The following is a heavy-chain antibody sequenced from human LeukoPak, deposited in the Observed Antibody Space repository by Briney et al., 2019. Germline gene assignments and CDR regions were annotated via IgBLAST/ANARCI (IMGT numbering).Heavy chain of an antibody. CDR3: ARSPYYYDSSGYYDY. D-gene: IGHD3-22*01. V-gene: IGHV4-34*01. CDR1: GGSFSGYY. CDR2: INHSGST. Sequence: SETLSLTCAVYGGSFSGYYWSWIRQPPGKGLEWIGAINHSGSTNYNPSLKSRVTISVDTSKNQFSLKLSSVTAADTAVYYCARSPYYYDSSGYYDYWGQGTLVPVSS. J-gene: IGHJ4*02.